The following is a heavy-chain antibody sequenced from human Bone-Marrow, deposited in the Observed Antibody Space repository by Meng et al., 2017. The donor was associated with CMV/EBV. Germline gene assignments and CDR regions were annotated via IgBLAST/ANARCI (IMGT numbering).Heavy chain of an antibody. Sequence: SCKASGGTFSSYAISWVRQAPGQGLEWMGGIIPILGIANYAQKFQGRVTITADKSTSTAYMELSSLRSEDTAVYYCARGLYLNRFDPWGQGTLVTVSS. V-gene: IGHV1-69*10. CDR3: ARGLYLNRFDP. CDR2: IIPILGIA. D-gene: IGHD3-16*01. J-gene: IGHJ5*02. CDR1: GGTFSSYA.